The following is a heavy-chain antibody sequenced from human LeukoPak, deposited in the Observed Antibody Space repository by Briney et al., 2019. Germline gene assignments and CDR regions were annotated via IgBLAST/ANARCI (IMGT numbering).Heavy chain of an antibody. Sequence: PGGSLTLSCAASGFTFSSSAMSWVRQAPGKGLEWVSGISWNSGNIGYADSVKGRFTISRDNAKNSLYLQMNSLRAEDTALYYCTKDTGHYYGSGSYFDYWGQGTLVTVSS. D-gene: IGHD3-10*01. CDR3: TKDTGHYYGSGSYFDY. J-gene: IGHJ4*02. CDR2: ISWNSGNI. V-gene: IGHV3-9*01. CDR1: GFTFSSSA.